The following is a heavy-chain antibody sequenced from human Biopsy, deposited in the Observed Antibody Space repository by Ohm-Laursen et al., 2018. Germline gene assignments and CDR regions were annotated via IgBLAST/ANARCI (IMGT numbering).Heavy chain of an antibody. D-gene: IGHD4-23*01. V-gene: IGHV4-59*11. CDR1: GGSFTGHN. CDR2: ISHTGYT. CDR3: ARGSNEYGGLYFPH. J-gene: IGHJ1*01. Sequence: SETLSLTCPVSGGSFTGHNWTWIRQPPGKGLEWIGHISHTGYTSYKSSLKSRVTISLDTSRKHFSLRLTSLAAADTAVYYCARGSNEYGGLYFPHWGQGTLVTVSS.